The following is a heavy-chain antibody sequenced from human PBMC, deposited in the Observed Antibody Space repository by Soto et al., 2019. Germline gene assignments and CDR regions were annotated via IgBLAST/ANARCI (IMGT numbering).Heavy chain of an antibody. D-gene: IGHD2-15*01. Sequence: SETLSLTCTVSGGSISSGGYYWSWIRQHPGKGLEWIGYIYYSGSTYYNSYLKRRVTISVDTSKNQFSLKLSTVTDADTAVYYCAKGVVAVNYYYMDVWGKGTTVTVSS. J-gene: IGHJ6*03. CDR3: AKGVVAVNYYYMDV. CDR1: GGSISSGGYY. V-gene: IGHV4-31*03. CDR2: IYYSGST.